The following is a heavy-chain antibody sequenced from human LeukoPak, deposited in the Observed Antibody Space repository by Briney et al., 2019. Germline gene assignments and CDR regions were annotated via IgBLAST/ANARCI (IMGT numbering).Heavy chain of an antibody. J-gene: IGHJ4*02. CDR3: ARGGELLLADIDY. Sequence: GGSLRLSCAASGFTFSSYAMHWVCQAPGKGLEWVAVISYDGSNKYYADSVKGRFTISRDNSKNTLYLQMNSLRAEDTAVYYCARGGELLLADIDYWGQGTLVTVSS. D-gene: IGHD1-26*01. V-gene: IGHV3-30*01. CDR2: ISYDGSNK. CDR1: GFTFSSYA.